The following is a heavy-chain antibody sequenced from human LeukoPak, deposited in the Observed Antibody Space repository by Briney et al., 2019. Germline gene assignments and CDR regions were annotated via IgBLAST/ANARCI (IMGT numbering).Heavy chain of an antibody. V-gene: IGHV4-4*07. CDR2: IYTSGST. CDR3: ASDYRDGYNTHPNYYYYGMDV. CDR1: GGSISGYY. J-gene: IGHJ6*02. Sequence: SETLSLTCTVSGGSISGYYWSWIRQPAGKGLEWIGRIYTSGSTNYNPSLKSRVTMSVDTSKNQFSLKLSSVTAADTAVYYCASDYRDGYNTHPNYYYYGMDVWGQGTTVTVSS. D-gene: IGHD5-24*01.